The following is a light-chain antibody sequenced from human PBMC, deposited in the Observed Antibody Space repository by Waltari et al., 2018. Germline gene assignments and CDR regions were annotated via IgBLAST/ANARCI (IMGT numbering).Light chain of an antibody. V-gene: IGLV1-44*01. Sequence: QSVLTQPPSASGTPGQRVTIPCSCSSSNIDSTTVTWYQQLPGTAPNLLIYSNNQRPSGVPDRFSGSKSGTSASLAISGLQSEDEADYYCAAWDDSLNGRYVFGTGTKVTVL. CDR1: SSNIDSTT. CDR2: SNN. CDR3: AAWDDSLNGRYV. J-gene: IGLJ1*01.